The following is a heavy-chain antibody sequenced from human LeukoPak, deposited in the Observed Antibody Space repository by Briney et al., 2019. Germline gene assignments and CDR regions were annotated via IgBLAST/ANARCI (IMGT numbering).Heavy chain of an antibody. Sequence: SETLSLTCTVSGGSISGYYWSWIRQPAGKGPEWIGRIYARGSTNYNPSLNSRVTMSVDTSKNKFSLELSSVTAADTAVYYCAGDREGVVIFDYWGQGTLVTVSS. CDR3: AGDREGVVIFDY. CDR2: IYARGST. D-gene: IGHD3-10*01. V-gene: IGHV4-4*07. J-gene: IGHJ4*02. CDR1: GGSISGYY.